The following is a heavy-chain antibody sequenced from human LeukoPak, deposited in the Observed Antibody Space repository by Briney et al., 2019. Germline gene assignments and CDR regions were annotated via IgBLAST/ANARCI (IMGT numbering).Heavy chain of an antibody. D-gene: IGHD3-10*01. V-gene: IGHV3-21*01. CDR2: ISSSSSYI. Sequence: GGSLRLSCAASGFTFSSYAMSWVRQAPGKGLEWVSSISSSSSYIYYADSVKGRFTISRDNAKNSLYLQMNSLRAEDTAVYYCARSELGSYFDYWGQGTLVTVSS. J-gene: IGHJ4*02. CDR1: GFTFSSYA. CDR3: ARSELGSYFDY.